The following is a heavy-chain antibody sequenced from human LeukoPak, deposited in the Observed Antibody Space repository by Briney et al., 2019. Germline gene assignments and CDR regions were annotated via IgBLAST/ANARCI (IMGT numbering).Heavy chain of an antibody. CDR2: IYYSGST. CDR1: GGSISSGGYY. D-gene: IGHD3-9*01. CDR3: ASYYDILTGYYPGPAFDI. Sequence: SQTLSLTCTVSGGSISSGGYYWSWVRQHPGKGLEWIGYIYYSGSTYYNPSLKSRVTISVDTSKNQFSLKLSSVTAADTVVYYCASYYDILTGYYPGPAFDIWGQGTMVTVSS. V-gene: IGHV4-31*03. J-gene: IGHJ3*02.